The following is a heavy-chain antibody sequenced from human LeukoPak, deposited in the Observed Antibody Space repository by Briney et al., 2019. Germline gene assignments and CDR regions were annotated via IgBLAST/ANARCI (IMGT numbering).Heavy chain of an antibody. Sequence: PGGSLRLSCAASGFTFSSYEMNWVRQAPGKGLEWVSYISSSGSTIYYADSVKGRFTIPRDNAKNSLYLQMNSLRAEDTAVYYCARAPLTYYYGSGSYYWGGFDYWGQGTLVTVSS. J-gene: IGHJ4*02. CDR3: ARAPLTYYYGSGSYYWGGFDY. CDR2: ISSSGSTI. V-gene: IGHV3-48*03. CDR1: GFTFSSYE. D-gene: IGHD3-10*01.